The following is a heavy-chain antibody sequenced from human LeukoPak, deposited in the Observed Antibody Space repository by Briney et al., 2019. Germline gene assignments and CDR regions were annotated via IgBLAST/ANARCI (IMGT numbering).Heavy chain of an antibody. Sequence: GGSLRLSCAASGFTFSSHWMHWVRQAQGEGLEWVSSIKSSGSFIYYADSAKGRFTISRDNARNSLFLQMNSLRAEDTAVYYCARDLRYCSSASCSENGAFDIWGQGTMVTVSS. CDR2: IKSSGSFI. CDR1: GFTFSSHW. CDR3: ARDLRYCSSASCSENGAFDI. V-gene: IGHV3-21*01. D-gene: IGHD2-2*01. J-gene: IGHJ3*02.